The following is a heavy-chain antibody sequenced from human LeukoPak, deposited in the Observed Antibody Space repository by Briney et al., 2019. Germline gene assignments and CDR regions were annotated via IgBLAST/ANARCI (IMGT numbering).Heavy chain of an antibody. D-gene: IGHD3-10*01. CDR2: IRSKAYGGTT. CDR1: GFTFGDYA. CDR3: TRVLLWFGELPDY. V-gene: IGHV3-49*04. Sequence: GGSLRLSCTASGFTFGDYAMSWVRQAPGKGLGWVGFIRSKAYGGTTEYAASVKGRFTISRDDSKSIAYLQMNSLKTEDTAVYYCTRVLLWFGELPDYWGQGTLVTVSS. J-gene: IGHJ4*02.